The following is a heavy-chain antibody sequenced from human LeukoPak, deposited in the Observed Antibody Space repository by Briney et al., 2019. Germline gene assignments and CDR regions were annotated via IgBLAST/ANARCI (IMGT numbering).Heavy chain of an antibody. J-gene: IGHJ4*02. Sequence: GGSLRLSCAASGFTFSSYSMNWVRQAPGKGLEWVSSISSSSSYIYYADSVKGRFTISRDNAKNSLYLQMNSLRAEDTAVYYCARLRLNCSSTSCQYYFDYWGQGTLVTVS. D-gene: IGHD2-2*01. CDR3: ARLRLNCSSTSCQYYFDY. CDR2: ISSSSSYI. V-gene: IGHV3-21*01. CDR1: GFTFSSYS.